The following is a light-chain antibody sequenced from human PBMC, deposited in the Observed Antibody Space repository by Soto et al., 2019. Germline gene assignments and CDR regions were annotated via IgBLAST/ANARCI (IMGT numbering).Light chain of an antibody. Sequence: EIVLTQSQGILSLSPGERATLSCRASQSVSSNLAWYQQKPGQAPRLLIYGASTRATGIPARFSGSGSGTEFTLTIRGLEPEDAAVYYCQQYGSSPITFGQGTRLEIK. CDR3: QQYGSSPIT. CDR1: QSVSSN. V-gene: IGKV3-20*01. J-gene: IGKJ5*01. CDR2: GAS.